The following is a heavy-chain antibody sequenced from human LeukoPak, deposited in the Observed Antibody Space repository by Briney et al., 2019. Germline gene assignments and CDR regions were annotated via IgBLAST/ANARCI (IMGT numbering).Heavy chain of an antibody. Sequence: PGGSLRLSCAASGFTFSGYGMHWVRQAPGKGLEWVAVISYDGSNKYYADSVKGRFTISRDNSKNTLYLQMNSLRAEDTAVYYCAKGGESLFDYWGQGTLVTVSS. D-gene: IGHD3-16*01. CDR2: ISYDGSNK. CDR1: GFTFSGYG. CDR3: AKGGESLFDY. V-gene: IGHV3-30*18. J-gene: IGHJ4*02.